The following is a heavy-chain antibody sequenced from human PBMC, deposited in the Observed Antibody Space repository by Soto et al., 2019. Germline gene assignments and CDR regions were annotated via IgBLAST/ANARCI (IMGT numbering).Heavy chain of an antibody. D-gene: IGHD3-3*01. CDR3: VIPPYYDFWGGYYY. V-gene: IGHV1-24*01. J-gene: IGHJ4*02. CDR2: FDPEDGET. CDR1: GYTLTELS. Sequence: ASVKVSCKVSGYTLTELSMHWVRQTPGKGLEWMGGFDPEDGETIYAQKFQGRVTMTEDSSTDTAYMELSSLRSEDTAVYYCVIPPYYDFWGGYYYWGQGTLVTVSS.